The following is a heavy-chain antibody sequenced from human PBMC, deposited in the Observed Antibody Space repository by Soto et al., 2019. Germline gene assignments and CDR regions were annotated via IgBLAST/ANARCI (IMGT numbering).Heavy chain of an antibody. CDR1: GGSTSSYY. CDR2: IYYSGST. D-gene: IGHD3-10*01. V-gene: IGHV4-59*08. Sequence: QVQLQESGPGLVKPSETLSLTCTVSGGSTSSYYWSWIRQPPGKGLEWIGYIYYSGSTNYNPSLKSRVTISVDTSKNQFSLKLSSVTAADTAVYYCARRYGSGLDYWGQGTLVTVSS. CDR3: ARRYGSGLDY. J-gene: IGHJ4*02.